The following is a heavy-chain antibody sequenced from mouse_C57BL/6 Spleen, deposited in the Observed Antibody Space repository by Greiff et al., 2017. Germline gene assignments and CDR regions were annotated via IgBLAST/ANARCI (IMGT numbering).Heavy chain of an antibody. CDR2: ISSGGSYT. J-gene: IGHJ4*01. CDR3: ARHKIYYGNYEGYAMDY. CDR1: GFTFSSYG. Sequence: VQLKESGGDLVKPGGSLKLSCAASGFTFSSYGMSWVRQTPDKRLEWVATISSGGSYTYYPDSVKGRFTISRDNAKNTLYLQMSSLKSEDTAMXYCARHKIYYGNYEGYAMDYWGQGTSVTVSS. D-gene: IGHD2-1*01. V-gene: IGHV5-6*01.